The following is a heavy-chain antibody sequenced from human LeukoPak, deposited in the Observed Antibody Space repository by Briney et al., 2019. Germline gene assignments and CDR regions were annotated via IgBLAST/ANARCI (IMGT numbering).Heavy chain of an antibody. D-gene: IGHD3-22*01. Sequence: SETLSLTCAVYGGSFSGYYWSWIRQPPGKGLEWIGEINHSGSTDYNPSLKSRVTISVDTSKNQFSLKLSSVTAADTAVYYCARLEAYYYDSSGYYFDYWGQGTLVTVSS. J-gene: IGHJ4*02. CDR3: ARLEAYYYDSSGYYFDY. CDR1: GGSFSGYY. CDR2: INHSGST. V-gene: IGHV4-34*01.